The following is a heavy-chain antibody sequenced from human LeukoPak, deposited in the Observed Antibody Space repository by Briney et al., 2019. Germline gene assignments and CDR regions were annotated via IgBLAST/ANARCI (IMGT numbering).Heavy chain of an antibody. CDR3: ARGYDGTGTQIDY. Sequence: SETLSLTCTVSGGSISSGGYYWSWIRQPPGKGLGWIGYIYHSGSTYYNPSLKSRVTISVDRPKNQFSLKLSSVTAADTAVYYCARGYDGTGTQIDYWGQGTLVTVSS. CDR1: GGSISSGGYY. CDR2: IYHSGST. V-gene: IGHV4-30-2*01. D-gene: IGHD1-14*01. J-gene: IGHJ4*02.